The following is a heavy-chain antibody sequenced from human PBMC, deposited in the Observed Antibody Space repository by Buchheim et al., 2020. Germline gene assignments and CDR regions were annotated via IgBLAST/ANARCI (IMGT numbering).Heavy chain of an antibody. CDR3: AKASSAGNYYYGMDV. D-gene: IGHD6-13*01. J-gene: IGHJ6*02. Sequence: QVQLQESGPGLVKPSGTLSLTCAVSGGSISGDNWWSWVRQTPEKGLEWIGEIYHHGSTNYNPSLESRGTISVDKSKNQFSPKVNSVTAADTAVYYCAKASSAGNYYYGMDVWGQGTT. CDR2: IYHHGST. CDR1: GGSISGDNW. V-gene: IGHV4-4*02.